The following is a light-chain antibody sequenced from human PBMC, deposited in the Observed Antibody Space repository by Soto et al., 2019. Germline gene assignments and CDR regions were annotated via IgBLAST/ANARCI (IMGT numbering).Light chain of an antibody. CDR2: EVS. J-gene: IGLJ2*01. CDR1: SSDVGGYNS. CDR3: TSYAGSNNFKV. Sequence: QSVLNQPPSASGSPGQSVTISCTGTSSDVGGYNSVSWYQQHPGKAPKLMIYEVSKRPSGVPDRFSGSKSGNTASLTVSGLQAEDEADYYCTSYAGSNNFKVFGGGTKLTV. V-gene: IGLV2-8*01.